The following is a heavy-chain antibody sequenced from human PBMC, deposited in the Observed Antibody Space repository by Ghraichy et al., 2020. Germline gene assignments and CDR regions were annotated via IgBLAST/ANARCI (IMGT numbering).Heavy chain of an antibody. V-gene: IGHV4-39*01. CDR1: GGSITKSDFY. J-gene: IGHJ3*02. Sequence: SETLSLTCTVSGGSITKSDFYWGWIRQPPGKGLEWIGSVYYTGSTYDNPSLEGRVTISVDTSKNQFSLKLSSVTAADTAVYFCTTNRYRFGSENYITYPFDIWGQGTMVTVSS. D-gene: IGHD3-10*01. CDR3: TTNRYRFGSENYITYPFDI. CDR2: VYYTGST.